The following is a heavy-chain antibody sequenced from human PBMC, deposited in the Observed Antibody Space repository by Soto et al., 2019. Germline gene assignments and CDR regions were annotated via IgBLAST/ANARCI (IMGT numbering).Heavy chain of an antibody. CDR3: SKGGTIFGVVIIQLDY. V-gene: IGHV3-23*01. D-gene: IGHD3-3*01. CDR1: GFTFTTYA. J-gene: IGHJ4*02. Sequence: GGSLRLSCAASGFTFTTYAMRWVRQAPGKGLEWVSAISASGDITYYADSVKGRFTISRDNSKNTLYLQMNSLRAEDTAVYYCSKGGTIFGVVIIQLDYWGQGTLVTVSS. CDR2: ISASGDIT.